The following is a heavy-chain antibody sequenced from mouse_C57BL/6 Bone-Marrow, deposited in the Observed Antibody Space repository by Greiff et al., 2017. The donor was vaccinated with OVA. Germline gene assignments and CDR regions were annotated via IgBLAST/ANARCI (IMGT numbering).Heavy chain of an antibody. J-gene: IGHJ4*01. Sequence: VQLQQPGAELVMPGASVKLSCKASGYTFTSYWMHWVKQRPGQGLEWIGVIDPSDSYTNYNQKFKGKSTFTVDKSSSTAYMQLSSLTSEDSAVYYCARSNYPYYYAMDYWGQGTSVTVSS. CDR3: ARSNYPYYYAMDY. CDR2: IDPSDSYT. D-gene: IGHD2-5*01. CDR1: GYTFTSYW. V-gene: IGHV1-69*01.